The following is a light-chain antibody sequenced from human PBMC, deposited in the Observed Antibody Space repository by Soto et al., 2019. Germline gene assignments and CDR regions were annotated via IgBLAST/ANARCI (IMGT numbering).Light chain of an antibody. CDR1: QTVTNSY. CDR3: HHYGVSPT. CDR2: DVS. J-gene: IGKJ1*01. Sequence: EIVLTQSPGTLSLSPGERATLSCRSSQTVTNSYLAWYQQQPGQAPRLLIYDVSSRATGIPDRFSGSGSGTDFTFAISRLESEDFAVYYCHHYGVSPTFGQGTKVEIK. V-gene: IGKV3-20*01.